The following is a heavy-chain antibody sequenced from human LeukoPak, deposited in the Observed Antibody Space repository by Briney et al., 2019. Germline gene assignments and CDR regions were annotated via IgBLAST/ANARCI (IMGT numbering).Heavy chain of an antibody. J-gene: IGHJ4*02. CDR3: AKGHSSSWYYYYFDY. Sequence: GGSLRLSCAASGFTFSSYAMSWVRQAPGKGLEWVSAISGGGGSTYYADSVKGRFTISRDNSKNTLYLQMNSLRAEDTAVYYCAKGHSSSWYYYYFDYWGQGTLVTVSS. CDR2: ISGGGGST. D-gene: IGHD6-13*01. CDR1: GFTFSSYA. V-gene: IGHV3-23*01.